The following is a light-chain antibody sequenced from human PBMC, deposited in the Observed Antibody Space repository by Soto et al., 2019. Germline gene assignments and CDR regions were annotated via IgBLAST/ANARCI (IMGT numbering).Light chain of an antibody. J-gene: IGKJ2*01. Sequence: DIQMTQSPSSLSASVGDRVTITCRASQSISSYLNWYQQKPGKAPNLLIYAASTLQSGVPSRFSGSGSGTDFTLTISRLQPEDFATFYCQQGYTPPYTFGQGTKLEIK. V-gene: IGKV1-39*01. CDR1: QSISSY. CDR2: AAS. CDR3: QQGYTPPYT.